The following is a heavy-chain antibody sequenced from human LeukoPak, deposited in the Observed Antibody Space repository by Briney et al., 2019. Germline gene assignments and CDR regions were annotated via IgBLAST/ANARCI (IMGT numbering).Heavy chain of an antibody. CDR1: GFTFSNYA. CDR3: AKGKQLVLGACDY. CDR2: ISGSGCTT. Sequence: GGSLRLSCGASGFTFSNYAMNWVRQVPGKGLEWVASISGSGCTTYYTDSVKGRFTISRDKTKNILYLQMNSLSAEDTAVYYCAKGKQLVLGACDYWGQGTLVTVSS. V-gene: IGHV3-23*01. J-gene: IGHJ4*02. D-gene: IGHD6-6*01.